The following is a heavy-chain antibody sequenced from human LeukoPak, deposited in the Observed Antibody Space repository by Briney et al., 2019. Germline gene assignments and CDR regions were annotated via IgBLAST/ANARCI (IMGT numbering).Heavy chain of an antibody. Sequence: GGSLRLSCEASGFTFNTYAIYWVRQAPGKGLEWVSGICGSGGCTYYADSVKGRFTISRDNSKNTVYLQMNSLTADGTAVYYCAKTTVGYSSGRYPGWPADCWGQGTLVTVSS. J-gene: IGHJ4*02. D-gene: IGHD6-19*01. CDR1: GFTFNTYA. CDR3: AKTTVGYSSGRYPGWPADC. CDR2: ICGSGGCT. V-gene: IGHV3-23*01.